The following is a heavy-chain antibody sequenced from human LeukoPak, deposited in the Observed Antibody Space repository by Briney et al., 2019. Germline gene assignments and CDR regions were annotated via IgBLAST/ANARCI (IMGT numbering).Heavy chain of an antibody. CDR2: IDWDDDK. J-gene: IGHJ6*03. V-gene: IGHV2-70*17. CDR3: ARVRWTSATTRYYYMDV. Sequence: SGPTLVNPTQTLTLTCTFSGFSLSTRGMCVGWIRQPPGKALEWLARIDWDDDKFYSTSLKTRLTISKDTSRSQVVLTMTNMDPVDTATYFCARVRWTSATTRYYYMDVWGKGTTVTVSS. CDR1: GFSLSTRGMC. D-gene: IGHD3/OR15-3a*01.